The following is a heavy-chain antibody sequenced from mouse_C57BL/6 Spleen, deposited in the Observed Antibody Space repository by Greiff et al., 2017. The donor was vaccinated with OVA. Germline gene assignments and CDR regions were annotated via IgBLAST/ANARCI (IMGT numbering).Heavy chain of an antibody. Sequence: QVQLQQSGAELVRPGASVTLSCKASGYTFTDYEMHWVKQTPVHGLEWIGAIDPETGGTAYNQKFKGKAILTADKSSSTAYMELRSLTSEDSAVYDCTRERLTGSSWFAYWGQGTLVTVSA. D-gene: IGHD4-1*01. CDR1: GYTFTDYE. CDR2: IDPETGGT. J-gene: IGHJ3*01. V-gene: IGHV1-15*01. CDR3: TRERLTGSSWFAY.